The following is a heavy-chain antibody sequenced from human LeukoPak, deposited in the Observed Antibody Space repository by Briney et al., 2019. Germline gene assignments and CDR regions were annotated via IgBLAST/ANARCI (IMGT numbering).Heavy chain of an antibody. D-gene: IGHD3-16*01. CDR3: ATTGGDIYYYYMDV. CDR1: GYTFTSYY. CDR2: ISAYNGNT. Sequence: ASVKVSCKASGYTFTSYYMHWVRQAPGQGLEWMGWISAYNGNTNYAQKLQGRVTMTTDTSTSTTYMELSSLKSEDTAVYYCATTGGDIYYYYMDVWGKGTTVTISS. V-gene: IGHV1-18*04. J-gene: IGHJ6*03.